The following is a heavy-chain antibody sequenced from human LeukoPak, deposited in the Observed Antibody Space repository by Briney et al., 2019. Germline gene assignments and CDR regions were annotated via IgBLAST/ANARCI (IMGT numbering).Heavy chain of an antibody. CDR1: GFTFTSSA. CDR3: AAGGIFSSPDAFDI. V-gene: IGHV1-58*01. J-gene: IGHJ3*02. Sequence: ASVKVSCKASGFTFTSSAVQWVRQARGQRLEWIGWIVVGSGNTNYAQKFQERVTITRDMSTSTAYMELSSLRSEDTAVYYCAAGGIFSSPDAFDIWGQGTMVTVSS. D-gene: IGHD2-2*01. CDR2: IVVGSGNT.